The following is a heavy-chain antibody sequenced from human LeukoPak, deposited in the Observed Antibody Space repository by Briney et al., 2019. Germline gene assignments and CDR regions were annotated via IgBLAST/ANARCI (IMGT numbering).Heavy chain of an antibody. J-gene: IGHJ2*01. V-gene: IGHV1-18*01. CDR2: ISAYNGNT. D-gene: IGHD2-2*01. CDR3: ARSSPTHIVVVPANWYFDL. CDR1: GYTFTSYG. Sequence: ASVKVSCKASGYTFTSYGISWVRQAPGQGLEWMGWISAYNGNTNYAQKFQGRVTITTDESTSTAYMELSSLRSEDTAVYYCARSSPTHIVVVPANWYFDLWGRGTLVTVSS.